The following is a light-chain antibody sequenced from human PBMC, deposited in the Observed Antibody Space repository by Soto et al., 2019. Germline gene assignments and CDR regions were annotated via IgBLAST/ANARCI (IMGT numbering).Light chain of an antibody. CDR1: GSNIGAGYD. CDR2: GYV. Sequence: QSVLTQPPSVSGAPGQRVTISCSGSGSNIGAGYDVHWYQQLPGTAPKLLIYGYVNRPSGVPDRFSGSKSGTSASLAISGLQSEDEADYSCAAWDDSLSGPVFGGGTKVTVL. CDR3: AAWDDSLSGPV. V-gene: IGLV1-40*01. J-gene: IGLJ2*01.